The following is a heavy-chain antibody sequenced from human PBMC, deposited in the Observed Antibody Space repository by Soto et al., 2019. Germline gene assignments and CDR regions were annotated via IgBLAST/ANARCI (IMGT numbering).Heavy chain of an antibody. CDR3: ARVDTAMVFYGMDV. J-gene: IGHJ6*02. CDR2: IYSGGST. Sequence: PGGSLRLSCAASGFTVSSNYMSWVRQAPGKGLEWVSVIYSGGSTYYPDSVKGRFTISRDNSKNTLYLQMNSLRAEDTAVYYCARVDTAMVFYGMDVWGQGTTVTVSS. D-gene: IGHD5-18*01. V-gene: IGHV3-53*01. CDR1: GFTVSSNY.